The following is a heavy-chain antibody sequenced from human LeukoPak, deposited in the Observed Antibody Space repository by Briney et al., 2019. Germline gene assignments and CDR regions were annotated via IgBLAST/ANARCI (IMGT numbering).Heavy chain of an antibody. Sequence: WETLSLTCTVSGASISTYYWSWIRQPPGKGLEWIGYIYSSGNTNYNPSLKGRVTISVDTYKNQFSLKLSSVTAADTAMYYCARDPQGWVRFDSWGQGILVTVSS. CDR2: IYSSGNT. V-gene: IGHV4-59*01. D-gene: IGHD6-19*01. CDR1: GASISTYY. J-gene: IGHJ4*02. CDR3: ARDPQGWVRFDS.